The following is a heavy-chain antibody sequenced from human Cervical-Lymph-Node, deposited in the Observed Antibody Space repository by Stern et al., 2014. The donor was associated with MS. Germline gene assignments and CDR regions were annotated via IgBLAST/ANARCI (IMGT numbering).Heavy chain of an antibody. Sequence: EVQLEESGAEVKKPGESLKISCQGSGYKFTSYWIGWVRQMPEKGLEWVGIIYPGDSDTRYSPSFPGHVTTAVDKSINSAYLHWSSLKASDTAMCYCARQYCSGAACYDWFGPWGQGTPVTVSS. CDR2: IYPGDSDT. CDR3: ARQYCSGAACYDWFGP. CDR1: GYKFTSYW. J-gene: IGHJ5*02. V-gene: IGHV5-51*01. D-gene: IGHD2-2*01.